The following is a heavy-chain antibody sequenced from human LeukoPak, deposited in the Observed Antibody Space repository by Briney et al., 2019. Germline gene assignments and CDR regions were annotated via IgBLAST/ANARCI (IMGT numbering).Heavy chain of an antibody. CDR2: ISSSGSTI. Sequence: GGSLRLSCAASGFTFSDYYMSWIRQAPGKGLEWVSYISSSGSTIYYADSVKGRFTISRDNAKNSLYLQMNSLRAEDTAVYYCARDGQRLRQFWSGLSSYYKDVWGKGTTVTVSS. CDR1: GFTFSDYY. J-gene: IGHJ6*03. D-gene: IGHD3-3*01. CDR3: ARDGQRLRQFWSGLSSYYKDV. V-gene: IGHV3-11*01.